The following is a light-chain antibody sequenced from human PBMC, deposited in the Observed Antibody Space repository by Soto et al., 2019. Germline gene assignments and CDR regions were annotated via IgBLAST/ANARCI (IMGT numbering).Light chain of an antibody. CDR2: EVS. Sequence: QSALTQPASVSGSPGQSITISCTGSSSDIGAYNYVSWFQQYPGKAPKLIISEVSNWPSGVSNRFSGSKSGTAASLTISGLQTEDEADYFCFSFTTDWTHVFGTGTKVTVL. CDR3: FSFTTDWTHV. CDR1: SSDIGAYNY. J-gene: IGLJ1*01. V-gene: IGLV2-14*01.